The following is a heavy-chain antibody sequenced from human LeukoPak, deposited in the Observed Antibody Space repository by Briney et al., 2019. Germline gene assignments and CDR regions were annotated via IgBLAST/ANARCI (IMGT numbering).Heavy chain of an antibody. Sequence: SETLSLTCTVSGGSISSYYWSWIRQPPGKGLEWIGYIYYSGSTNYNPSLKSRVTISVDTSKDQFSLNLNSVTAADTAVYYCARDLRAYDSSGYYYPWGQGTLVTVSS. CDR1: GGSISSYY. D-gene: IGHD3-22*01. V-gene: IGHV4-59*01. CDR3: ARDLRAYDSSGYYYP. CDR2: IYYSGST. J-gene: IGHJ5*02.